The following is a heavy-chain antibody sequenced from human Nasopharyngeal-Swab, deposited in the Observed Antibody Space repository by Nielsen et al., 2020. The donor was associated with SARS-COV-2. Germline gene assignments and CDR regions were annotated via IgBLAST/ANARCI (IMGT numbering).Heavy chain of an antibody. CDR2: ISAYNGNT. D-gene: IGHD3-10*01. V-gene: IGHV1-18*01. Sequence: ASVKVSCKASGYTFTSYGISWVRQAPGQGLEGMGWISAYNGNTNYAQKLQGRVTMTTDTSTSTAYMELRSLRSDDTAVYYCATEFYGSGSYYSNWFDPWGQGTLVTVSS. CDR3: ATEFYGSGSYYSNWFDP. CDR1: GYTFTSYG. J-gene: IGHJ5*02.